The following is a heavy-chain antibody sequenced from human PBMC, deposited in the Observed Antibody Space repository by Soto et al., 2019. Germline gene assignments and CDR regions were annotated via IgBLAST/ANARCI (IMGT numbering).Heavy chain of an antibody. V-gene: IGHV1-2*02. Sequence: QVHRVQSGAEVKKPGASVKVSCKASGYSFTDYYMHWVRQAPGQGLEWMGWINTKTGGTNYAQRVQGRVTMTGDTSINTAYMELSRLGADDTAVYYCAGVGPTGWFDPWGQGTVVTVSS. CDR3: AGVGPTGWFDP. CDR1: GYSFTDYY. J-gene: IGHJ5*02. CDR2: INTKTGGT.